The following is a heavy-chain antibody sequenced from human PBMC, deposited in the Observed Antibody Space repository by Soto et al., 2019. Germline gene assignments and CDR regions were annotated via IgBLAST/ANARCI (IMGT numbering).Heavy chain of an antibody. V-gene: IGHV2-5*01. Sequence: SGPTLVNPTQTLTLTCSFSGFSLTSSGVGVGWFRQPPGKALEWLGLIYWNDDDRYRASLHSRLTITKDTSKNQVVLTMTNMDPEDTATSYCAHRPGGSGFRYYFDYWGQGTLVTVSS. J-gene: IGHJ4*02. D-gene: IGHD6-19*01. CDR2: IYWNDDD. CDR3: AHRPGGSGFRYYFDY. CDR1: GFSLTSSGVG.